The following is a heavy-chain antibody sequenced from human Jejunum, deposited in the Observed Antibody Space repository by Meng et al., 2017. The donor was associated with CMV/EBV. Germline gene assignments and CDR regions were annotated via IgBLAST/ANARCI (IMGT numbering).Heavy chain of an antibody. CDR3: ARVRVYGSGIGRWFDP. J-gene: IGHJ5*02. Sequence: GSVSNGEFYWSWIRQPPGKGLEWIGYMFYSGSTYYNPSLKSRVTISVDTSKNQFSLELNSVTAADTAVYYCARVRVYGSGIGRWFDPWGQGTLVTVSS. D-gene: IGHD3-10*01. CDR2: MFYSGST. V-gene: IGHV4-30-4*01. CDR1: GSVSNGEFY.